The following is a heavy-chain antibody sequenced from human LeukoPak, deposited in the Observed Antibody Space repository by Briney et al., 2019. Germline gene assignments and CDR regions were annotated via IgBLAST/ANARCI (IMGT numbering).Heavy chain of an antibody. CDR2: ISAYNGNT. D-gene: IGHD3-22*01. J-gene: IGHJ3*02. CDR3: ARDYCDSSGREDAFDI. Sequence: ASVKVSCKASGYTFTSYGISWVRQAPGQGLEWMGWISAYNGNTNYAQKLQGRVTMTTDTSTSTAYMELRSLRSDDTAVYYCARDYCDSSGREDAFDIWGQGTMVTVSS. V-gene: IGHV1-18*01. CDR1: GYTFTSYG.